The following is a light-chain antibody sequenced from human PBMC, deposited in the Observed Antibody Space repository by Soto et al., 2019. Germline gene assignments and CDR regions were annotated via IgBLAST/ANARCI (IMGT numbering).Light chain of an antibody. Sequence: EIVLTQSPGTLSLSPGERATLSCRASQSVSSSYLAWYQQKPGQAPRLLIYGASTRAAGIPDRFSGSGSGTDFSLTISRLEPEDFAVYYCQQYGSSVTFGGGNKGDIK. V-gene: IGKV3-20*01. CDR3: QQYGSSVT. CDR1: QSVSSSY. J-gene: IGKJ4*01. CDR2: GAS.